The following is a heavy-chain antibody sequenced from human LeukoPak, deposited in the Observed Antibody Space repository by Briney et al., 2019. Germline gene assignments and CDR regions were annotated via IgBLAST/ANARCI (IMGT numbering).Heavy chain of an antibody. Sequence: ASVKVSCKASGYTFTSYAMNWVRQAPGRGLEWMGWINTNTGNPTYAQGFTGRFVFSLDTSVSTAYLQISSLKAEDTAVYYCVREGELLYYYDSSGYFDYWGQGTLVTVSS. J-gene: IGHJ4*02. CDR1: GYTFTSYA. V-gene: IGHV7-4-1*02. CDR2: INTNTGNP. D-gene: IGHD3-22*01. CDR3: VREGELLYYYDSSGYFDY.